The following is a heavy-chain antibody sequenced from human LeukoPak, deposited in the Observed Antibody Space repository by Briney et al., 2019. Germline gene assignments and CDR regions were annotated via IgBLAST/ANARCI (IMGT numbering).Heavy chain of an antibody. J-gene: IGHJ5*01. CDR3: ASRRFLEWLATGGADS. D-gene: IGHD3-3*01. Sequence: GGSLRLSCAASGFTFSNYGMHWVRQAPGKGLEWVAFIRYDGSNKYYADSVKGRFTISRDNSKNTLYLQMNSLRAEDTAVYYCASRRFLEWLATGGADSWGQGTLVTVSS. CDR2: IRYDGSNK. V-gene: IGHV3-30*02. CDR1: GFTFSNYG.